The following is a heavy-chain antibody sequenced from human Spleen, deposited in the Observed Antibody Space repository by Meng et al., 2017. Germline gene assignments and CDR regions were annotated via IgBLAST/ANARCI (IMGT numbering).Heavy chain of an antibody. Sequence: SETLSLTCTVSGDSISSGTYFWSWIRQPAGKALEWIGRIDASGSTKYNPSLKSRVTVSVDTPKNQFSLKLNSVTAADTAVYYCARHFLSSSWYYFDSWGQGTLVTVSS. D-gene: IGHD6-13*01. CDR1: GDSISSGTYF. V-gene: IGHV4-61*02. CDR2: IDASGST. CDR3: ARHFLSSSWYYFDS. J-gene: IGHJ4*02.